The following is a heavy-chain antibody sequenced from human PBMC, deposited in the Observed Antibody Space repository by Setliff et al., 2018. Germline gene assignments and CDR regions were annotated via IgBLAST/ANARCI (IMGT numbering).Heavy chain of an antibody. Sequence: SETLSLTCTVYGGSFSDYYWGWIRQPPGKGLEWIGESNHGGSTSYHPSLKSRLTMSVDTSKNQFSLRLSSVTAADTALYSCAGTPARGTTWLSPFDYWGQGIQVTVSS. CDR2: SNHGGST. CDR1: GGSFSDYY. D-gene: IGHD3-9*01. J-gene: IGHJ4*02. CDR3: AGTPARGTTWLSPFDY. V-gene: IGHV4-34*10.